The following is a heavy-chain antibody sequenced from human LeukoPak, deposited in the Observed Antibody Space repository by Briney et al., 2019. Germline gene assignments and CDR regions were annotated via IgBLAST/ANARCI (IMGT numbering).Heavy chain of an antibody. D-gene: IGHD2-21*01. CDR2: ISLSGDAT. CDR3: AQLYSLDS. CDR1: GFTFSSYN. J-gene: IGHJ4*02. V-gene: IGHV3-23*01. Sequence: GGSLRLSCAASGFTFSSYNMNWVRQAPGRGLEWVSSISLSGDATYYADSVTGRFTISRDNSKNTLYLQMNSLRADDTAVYYCAQLYSLDSWGQGTLVTVSS.